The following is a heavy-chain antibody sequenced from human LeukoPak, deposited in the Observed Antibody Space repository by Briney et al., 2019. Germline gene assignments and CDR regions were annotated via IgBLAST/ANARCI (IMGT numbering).Heavy chain of an antibody. Sequence: SQTLSLTCAVSGGSISSGGYYWGWIRQPPGKGLEWIGYIYHSGSTYYNPSLKSRVTISVDRSKNQFSLKLSSVTAADTAVYYCAIVFSSNGEADYWGQGTLVTVSS. CDR3: AIVFSSNGEADY. CDR1: GGSISSGGYY. V-gene: IGHV4-30-2*01. D-gene: IGHD2-8*01. J-gene: IGHJ4*02. CDR2: IYHSGST.